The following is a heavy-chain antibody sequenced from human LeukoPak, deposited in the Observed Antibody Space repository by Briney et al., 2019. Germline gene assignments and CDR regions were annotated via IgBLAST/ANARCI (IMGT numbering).Heavy chain of an antibody. V-gene: IGHV4-34*01. J-gene: IGHJ6*03. Sequence: SETLSLTCAVYGGSFSGYYWSWIRQPPGKGLEWIGEINHSGSTNYNPSLKSRVTISVDTSKNQFSLKLSSVTAADTAVYYCARGLHDKHWSAFSYMDVWGKGTTVTVSS. CDR3: ARGLHDKHWSAFSYMDV. CDR1: GGSFSGYY. CDR2: INHSGST. D-gene: IGHD3-3*01.